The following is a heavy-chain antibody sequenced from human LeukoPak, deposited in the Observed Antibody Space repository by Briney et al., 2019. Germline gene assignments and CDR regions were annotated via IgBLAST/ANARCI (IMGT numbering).Heavy chain of an antibody. D-gene: IGHD6-19*01. CDR2: IKSNIYGGST. CDR3: ASYSRGWSRHFDY. V-gene: IGHV3-49*04. Sequence: PGGSLRLSCAASGFTFSRYWMSWVRQAPGKGLEGVGFIKSNIYGGSTEYAASLKGRFTLSRDESKSIAYLQTNSLKTEDTAVYYCASYSRGWSRHFDYWGQGTLVIVSS. CDR1: GFTFSRYW. J-gene: IGHJ4*02.